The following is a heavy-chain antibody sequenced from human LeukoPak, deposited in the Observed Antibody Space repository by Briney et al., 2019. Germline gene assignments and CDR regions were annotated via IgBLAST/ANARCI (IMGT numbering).Heavy chain of an antibody. CDR2: ISSSSSYI. CDR3: ARGENNYGYYYFDY. Sequence: NPGGSLRLSCAASGFTFSGYSMNWVRQAPGKGLEWVSSISSSSSYIYYADSVKGRFTISRDNAKNSLYLQMNSLRAEDTAVYYCARGENNYGYYYFDYWGQGTLVTVSS. V-gene: IGHV3-21*01. D-gene: IGHD5-18*01. J-gene: IGHJ4*02. CDR1: GFTFSGYS.